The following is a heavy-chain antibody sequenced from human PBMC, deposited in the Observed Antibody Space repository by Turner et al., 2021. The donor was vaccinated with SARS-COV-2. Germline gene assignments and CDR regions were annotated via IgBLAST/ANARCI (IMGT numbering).Heavy chain of an antibody. V-gene: IGHV1-69*06. Sequence: QVQLVQSGAEVKKPGSSVKVSCKASGGTFNSYAITWVRQAPGQGLEWMGGIIPIFGTANYAQKFQGRVAITADKSTSTAYMELSSLTSEDTAVYYCARDRDYDSSGYWEQSWGQGTLVTVSS. CDR3: ARDRDYDSSGYWEQS. CDR1: GGTFNSYA. D-gene: IGHD3-22*01. J-gene: IGHJ4*02. CDR2: IIPIFGTA.